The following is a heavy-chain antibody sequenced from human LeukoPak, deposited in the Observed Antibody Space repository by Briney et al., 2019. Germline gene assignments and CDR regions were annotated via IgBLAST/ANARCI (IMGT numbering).Heavy chain of an antibody. D-gene: IGHD5-24*01. CDR3: ARRRDGYNPLDY. J-gene: IGHJ4*02. CDR1: GYTFTSHY. Sequence: ASVKVSCKASGYTFTSHYMHWVRQAPGQGLEWMGTINPSGGSTSYAQKFQGRVTMTRDTSTSTVHMELSSLRFEDTAVYYCARRRDGYNPLDYWGQGTLVTVSS. CDR2: INPSGGST. V-gene: IGHV1-46*01.